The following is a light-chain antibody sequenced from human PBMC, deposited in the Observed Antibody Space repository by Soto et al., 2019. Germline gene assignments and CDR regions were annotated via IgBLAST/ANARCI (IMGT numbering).Light chain of an antibody. CDR2: AAS. Sequence: IQLTQSPSSLSASVGDRVTITCRASQGISSYLAWYQQKPGKAPKLLIYAASTLQSGVPSRFSSSGSGTDFTLTISSLQPEDFATYYCQQYGRSPPYTFGQGTKLEIK. CDR1: QGISSY. V-gene: IGKV1-9*01. J-gene: IGKJ2*01. CDR3: QQYGRSPPYT.